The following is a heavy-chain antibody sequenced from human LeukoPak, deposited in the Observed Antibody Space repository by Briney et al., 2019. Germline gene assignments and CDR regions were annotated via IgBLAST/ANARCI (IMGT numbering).Heavy chain of an antibody. V-gene: IGHV4-59*01. D-gene: IGHD2-2*01. CDR1: GGSMSSYY. CDR2: IHCSGST. Sequence: SSEPLSLTCTVSGGSMSSYYWNWIRQPPGKGLEWIGYIHCSGSTSYNTSLKSRLTISLDTSKSQFSLNLTSVTAADTAVYFCAREARYCSSTSCYALGDYWGQGTLVTVSS. CDR3: AREARYCSSTSCYALGDY. J-gene: IGHJ4*02.